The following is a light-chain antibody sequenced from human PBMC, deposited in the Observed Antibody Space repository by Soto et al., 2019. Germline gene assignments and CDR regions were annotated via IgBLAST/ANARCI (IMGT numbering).Light chain of an antibody. Sequence: IVMTQSPATLSVSPGDRVTLSCRASQSVSSELALYQQRPGQAPRLLIYGASTRATGIPARFSGTGSGTECTLTISSLQSEDFAIYYCQQYNNWPPYTFGHGTQLEIK. J-gene: IGKJ2*01. CDR2: GAS. CDR3: QQYNNWPPYT. CDR1: QSVSSE. V-gene: IGKV3-15*01.